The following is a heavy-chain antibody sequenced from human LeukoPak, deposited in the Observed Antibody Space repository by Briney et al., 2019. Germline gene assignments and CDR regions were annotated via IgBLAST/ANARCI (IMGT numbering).Heavy chain of an antibody. CDR1: GVTVSNNY. J-gene: IGHJ3*02. CDR3: ARDKGYVGAFDI. CDR2: IYSNGYT. Sequence: PGGSLRLSCAASGVTVSNNYMSWVRQAPGKGLEWVSVIYSNGYTYYADSVKGRFTISRDNSKNTLYLQMNTLRAEDTAVYYCARDKGYVGAFDIWGQGTMVTVSS. D-gene: IGHD3-16*01. V-gene: IGHV3-53*01.